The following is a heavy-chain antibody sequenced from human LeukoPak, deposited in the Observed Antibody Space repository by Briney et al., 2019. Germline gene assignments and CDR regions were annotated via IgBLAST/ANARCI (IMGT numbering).Heavy chain of an antibody. D-gene: IGHD3-3*01. CDR1: GGTFSSYA. J-gene: IGHJ3*02. CDR2: IIPFFGKA. V-gene: IGHV1-69*13. Sequence: ASVKVSCKASGGTFSSYAISWVRQAPGQGLEWMGGIIPFFGKANYAQKFQGRVTITADASTSTAYMELSSLRSEDTAVYYCARDLARRFRAFDIWGQGTMVTVS. CDR3: ARDLARRFRAFDI.